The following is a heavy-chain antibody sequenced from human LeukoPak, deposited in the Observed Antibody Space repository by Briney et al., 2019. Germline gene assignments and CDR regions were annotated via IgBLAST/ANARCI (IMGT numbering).Heavy chain of an antibody. Sequence: LSLTCTVSGGSISGTVYYWGWIRQPPGKGLEWVSYISSSGSTIYYADSVKGRFTISRDNAKNSLYLQMNSLRAEDTAVYYCARARGVYSSSWSLDYWGQGTLVTVSS. CDR3: ARARGVYSSSWSLDY. D-gene: IGHD6-6*01. J-gene: IGHJ4*02. CDR2: ISSSGSTI. V-gene: IGHV3-11*04. CDR1: GGSISGTVYY.